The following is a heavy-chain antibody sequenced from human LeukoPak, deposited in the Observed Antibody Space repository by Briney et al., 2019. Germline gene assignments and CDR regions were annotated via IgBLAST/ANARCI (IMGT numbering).Heavy chain of an antibody. V-gene: IGHV3-30-3*01. J-gene: IGHJ4*02. CDR2: ISYDGSNK. CDR3: ARSDTAMVEGLFDY. Sequence: TGGSLRLSCAASGFTFSSYAMHWVRQAPGKGLEWVAVISYDGSNKYYADSVKGRFTISRDNSKNTLYLQMNSLRAEDTAVYYCARSDTAMVEGLFDYWGQGTLVTVSS. D-gene: IGHD5-18*01. CDR1: GFTFSSYA.